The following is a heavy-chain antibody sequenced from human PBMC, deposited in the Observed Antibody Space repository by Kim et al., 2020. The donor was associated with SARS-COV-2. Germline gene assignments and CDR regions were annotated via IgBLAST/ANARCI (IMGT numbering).Heavy chain of an antibody. CDR1: GFTFSSYA. Sequence: GGSLRLSCAASGFTFSSYAMHWVRQAPGKGLEWVAVISYDGSNKYYADSVKGRFTISRDNSKNTLYLQMNSLRAEDTAVYYCARWGGGYSSSWYYFDYWGQGTLVTVSS. CDR3: ARWGGGYSSSWYYFDY. CDR2: ISYDGSNK. D-gene: IGHD6-13*01. V-gene: IGHV3-30*04. J-gene: IGHJ4*02.